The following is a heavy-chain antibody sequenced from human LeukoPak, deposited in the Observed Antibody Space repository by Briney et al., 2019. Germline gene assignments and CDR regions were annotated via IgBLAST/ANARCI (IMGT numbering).Heavy chain of an antibody. Sequence: PSQTLSLTCTVSGGSISSGSYYWSWIRQPAGKGLEWIGRIYTSGSTNYNPSLKSRVTISVDTSKNQFSLKLSFVTAADTAVYCARAGPYDSSGYYYLSASYFDYWGQGTLVTVSS. D-gene: IGHD3-22*01. V-gene: IGHV4-61*02. CDR2: IYTSGST. J-gene: IGHJ4*02. CDR1: GGSISSGSYY. CDR3: ARAGPYDSSGYYYLSASYFDY.